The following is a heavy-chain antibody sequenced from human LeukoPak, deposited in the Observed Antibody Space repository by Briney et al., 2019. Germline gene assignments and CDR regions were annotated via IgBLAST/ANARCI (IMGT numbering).Heavy chain of an antibody. V-gene: IGHV3-30-3*01. CDR3: ARGGLRYFDWLLYDY. J-gene: IGHJ4*02. CDR2: ISYDGSNK. D-gene: IGHD3-9*01. CDR1: GFTFSSYA. Sequence: PGGSLRLSCAASGFTFSSYAMHWVRQAPGKGLEWVAVISYDGSNKYYADSVQGRFTISRDNSKNTLYLQMNSLRAEDTAVYYCARGGLRYFDWLLYDYWGQGTLVTVSS.